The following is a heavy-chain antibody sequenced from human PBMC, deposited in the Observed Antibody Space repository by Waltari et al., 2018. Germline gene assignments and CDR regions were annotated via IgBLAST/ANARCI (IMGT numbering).Heavy chain of an antibody. J-gene: IGHJ4*02. Sequence: QVQLVQSGAEVKKPGASVKVSCKVSGYTLTELSMHWVRQAPGKGLEWMGGCDPGDGETIYEQKFQGRVTMTEDTSTDTAYMELSSLRSEDTAVYYCATPTTTSMIVVGEYYFDYWGQGTLVTVSS. D-gene: IGHD3-22*01. CDR1: GYTLTELS. CDR2: CDPGDGET. CDR3: ATPTTTSMIVVGEYYFDY. V-gene: IGHV1-24*01.